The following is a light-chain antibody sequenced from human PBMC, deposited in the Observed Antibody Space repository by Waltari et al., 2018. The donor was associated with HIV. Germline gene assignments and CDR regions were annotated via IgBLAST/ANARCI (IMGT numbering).Light chain of an antibody. CDR1: QSVLYSSNNKNY. Sequence: DIVMTKSPDSLAVSLGERATINCKSSQSVLYSSNNKNYLAWYQQKPGQPPELLIYWASTRVSGVPDRFSGSGSGTDFTLTISSLQAEDVAVYYCQQYYSNPLTFGGGTKVEIK. V-gene: IGKV4-1*01. J-gene: IGKJ4*01. CDR2: WAS. CDR3: QQYYSNPLT.